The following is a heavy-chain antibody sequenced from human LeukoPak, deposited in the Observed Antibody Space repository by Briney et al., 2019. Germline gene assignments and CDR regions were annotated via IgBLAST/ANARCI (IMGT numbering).Heavy chain of an antibody. J-gene: IGHJ5*02. V-gene: IGHV4-59*01. Sequence: PSETLSLTCTISGGCLISYHWTWIRQPPEKGLECVGDISYSGYTDYNPSLKSRVTISVDTSKNHFSLKLSSVTAADTAIYYCARVPYGSGENWFDLWGQGTLVTVSS. CDR3: ARVPYGSGENWFDL. CDR1: GGCLISYH. D-gene: IGHD3-10*01. CDR2: ISYSGYT.